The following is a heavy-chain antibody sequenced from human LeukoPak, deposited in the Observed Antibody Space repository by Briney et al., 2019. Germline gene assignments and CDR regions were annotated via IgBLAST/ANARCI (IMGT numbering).Heavy chain of an antibody. Sequence: ASVKVSCKASGYTFTGYYMHWVRQAPGQGLEWMGWINPNSGGTNYAQKFQGRVTMTRATSISTAYMELSRLRSDDTAVYYCARALYSSSWYSGYWGQGTLVTVSS. D-gene: IGHD6-13*01. J-gene: IGHJ4*02. CDR2: INPNSGGT. V-gene: IGHV1-2*02. CDR1: GYTFTGYY. CDR3: ARALYSSSWYSGY.